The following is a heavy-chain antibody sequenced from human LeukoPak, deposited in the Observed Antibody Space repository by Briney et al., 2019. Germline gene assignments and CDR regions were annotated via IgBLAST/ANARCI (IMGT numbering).Heavy chain of an antibody. CDR2: ISYDGSNK. Sequence: GSLRLSCAASGFTFSSYAMHWVRQAPGKGLEWVAVISYDGSNKYYADSVKGRFTISRDNSKNTLYLQMNSLRAEDTAVYYCARAGPPTYYDFWSGLSYYYYYMDVWGKGTTVTVSS. CDR1: GFTFSSYA. V-gene: IGHV3-30*04. J-gene: IGHJ6*03. CDR3: ARAGPPTYYDFWSGLSYYYYYMDV. D-gene: IGHD3-3*01.